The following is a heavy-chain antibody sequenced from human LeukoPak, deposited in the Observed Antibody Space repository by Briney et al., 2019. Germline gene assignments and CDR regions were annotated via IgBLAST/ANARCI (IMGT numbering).Heavy chain of an antibody. CDR1: GYTFTSYD. Sequence: GASVKVPCKASGYTFTSYDINWVRQSTGQGLEWMGGIIPIFGTANYAQKFQGRVTITADESTSTAYMELSSLRSEDTAVYYCAREVGATGASPWFDPWGQGTLVTVSS. D-gene: IGHD1-26*01. CDR3: AREVGATGASPWFDP. V-gene: IGHV1-69*13. CDR2: IIPIFGTA. J-gene: IGHJ5*02.